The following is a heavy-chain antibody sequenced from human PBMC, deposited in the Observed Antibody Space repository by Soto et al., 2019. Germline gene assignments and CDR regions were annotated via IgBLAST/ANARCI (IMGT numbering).Heavy chain of an antibody. V-gene: IGHV1-69*13. Sequence: ASVKVSCKASGGTFSSYAISWVRQAPGQGLEWMGGIIPIFGTANYAQKFQGRVTITADESTSTAYMELSSLRSEDTAVYYCARGGTYSSSWYYFDYWGQGTLVTVSS. J-gene: IGHJ4*02. CDR2: IIPIFGTA. D-gene: IGHD6-13*01. CDR3: ARGGTYSSSWYYFDY. CDR1: GGTFSSYA.